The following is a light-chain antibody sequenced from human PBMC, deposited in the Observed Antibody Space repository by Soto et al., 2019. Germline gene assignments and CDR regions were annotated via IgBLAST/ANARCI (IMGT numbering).Light chain of an antibody. CDR3: SSYTTSSTWV. CDR1: NSDVGAYDY. Sequence: QSALTQPASVSGSPGQSITISCTGTNSDVGAYDYVSWYQQHPGKAPKLMMYEVSNRPSGDSNRFSGSKSGNTASLTISGLQAEDEAAYYCSSYTTSSTWVFGGGTKLTVL. CDR2: EVS. V-gene: IGLV2-14*01. J-gene: IGLJ3*02.